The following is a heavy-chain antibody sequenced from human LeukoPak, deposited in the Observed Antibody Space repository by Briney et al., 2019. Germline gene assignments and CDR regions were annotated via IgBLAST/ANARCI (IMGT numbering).Heavy chain of an antibody. CDR2: ISGDGGST. V-gene: IGHV3-43*02. Sequence: VQPGGSLRLSCAASGFTFDDYAMHWVRQAPGKGLEWASLISGDGGSTYYADSVKGRFTISRDNSKNSLYLQMNSLRTEDTALYYCAKDKGSPYSSGWYSYGMDVWGQGTTVTVSS. J-gene: IGHJ6*02. D-gene: IGHD6-19*01. CDR3: AKDKGSPYSSGWYSYGMDV. CDR1: GFTFDDYA.